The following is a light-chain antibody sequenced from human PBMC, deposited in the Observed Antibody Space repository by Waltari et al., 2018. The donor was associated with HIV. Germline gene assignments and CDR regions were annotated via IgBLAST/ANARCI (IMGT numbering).Light chain of an antibody. J-gene: IGLJ3*02. Sequence: QSALTQPRSVSGSPGQSVPISCTGTSSDVGGYNYVPWYQQYPGKAPKLMIYDVTKRPSGVPDRFSGSKSGNTASLTISGLQAEDEADYYCSSYTTSSTWVFGGGTKLTVL. CDR3: SSYTTSSTWV. V-gene: IGLV2-11*01. CDR2: DVT. CDR1: SSDVGGYNY.